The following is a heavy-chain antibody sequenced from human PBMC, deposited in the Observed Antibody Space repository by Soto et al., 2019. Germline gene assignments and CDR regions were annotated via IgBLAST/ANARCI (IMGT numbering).Heavy chain of an antibody. CDR2: ISGSGGST. J-gene: IGHJ4*02. Sequence: GGSLRLSCEASGFTFSSHAMTWVRQAPGKGLEWVSVISGSGGSTYYADSVKGRFTISRDNSKNTLYLQMNSLRAEDTAVYYCAKDDYYDFWSGLYYYFDYWGQGTLVTVSS. D-gene: IGHD3-3*01. V-gene: IGHV3-23*01. CDR3: AKDDYYDFWSGLYYYFDY. CDR1: GFTFSSHA.